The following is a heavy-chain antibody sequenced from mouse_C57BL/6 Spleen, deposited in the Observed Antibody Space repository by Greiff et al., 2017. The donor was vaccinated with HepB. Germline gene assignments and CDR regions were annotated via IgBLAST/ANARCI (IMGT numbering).Heavy chain of an antibody. CDR2: ISYDGSN. J-gene: IGHJ2*01. D-gene: IGHD4-1*02. Sequence: EVQLVESGPGLVKPSQSLSLTCSVPGYSITSGYYWNWIRQFPGNKLEWMGYISYDGSNNYNPSLKNRISITRDTSKNQFFLKLNSVTTEDTATYYCARDSSTGTYRGNFDYWGQGTTLTVSS. CDR1: GYSITSGYY. CDR3: ARDSSTGTYRGNFDY. V-gene: IGHV3-6*01.